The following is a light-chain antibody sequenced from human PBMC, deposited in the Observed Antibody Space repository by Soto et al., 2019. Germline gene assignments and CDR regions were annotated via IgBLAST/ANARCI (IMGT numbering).Light chain of an antibody. Sequence: DIPMTQSPSTLSASVGDRVTITCRASQSIGSWLAWYQQISGRAPNLLIYDASSLQSGVPSRFSGSGSGTEFPLTISSLQPDDFATYYCQQYNTYSWTFGQGTKVEIK. CDR2: DAS. J-gene: IGKJ1*01. CDR3: QQYNTYSWT. CDR1: QSIGSW. V-gene: IGKV1-5*01.